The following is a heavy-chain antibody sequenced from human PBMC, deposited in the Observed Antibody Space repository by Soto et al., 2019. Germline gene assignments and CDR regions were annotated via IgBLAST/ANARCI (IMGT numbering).Heavy chain of an antibody. CDR3: ARGEDAFFYYGLDV. Sequence: PSETLSLTCTVSGGSVTSTHFFWSWIRQTPGEGLEWIASLRYSGSVSHNPSLKSRVTMSVDTSKSQFSLKLTSVTAADTAVYYCARGEDAFFYYGLDVWGQGITVTVSS. CDR2: LRYSGSV. V-gene: IGHV4-61*01. CDR1: GGSVTSTHFF. J-gene: IGHJ6*02.